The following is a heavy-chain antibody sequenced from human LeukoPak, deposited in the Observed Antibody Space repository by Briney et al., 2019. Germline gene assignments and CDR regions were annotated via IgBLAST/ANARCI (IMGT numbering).Heavy chain of an antibody. CDR3: ASLYGDYLGLSRDY. CDR2: IKQDGSEK. V-gene: IGHV3-7*01. D-gene: IGHD4-17*01. J-gene: IGHJ4*02. Sequence: GGSLRLSCAASGFTFSSYWMSWDRQAPGKGLEWVANIKQDGSEKYYVDSVKGRFTISRDNAKNSLYLQMNSLRAEDTAVYYCASLYGDYLGLSRDYWGQGTLVTVSS. CDR1: GFTFSSYW.